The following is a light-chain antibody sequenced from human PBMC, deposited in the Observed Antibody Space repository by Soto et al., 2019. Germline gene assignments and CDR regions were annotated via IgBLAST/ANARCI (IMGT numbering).Light chain of an antibody. J-gene: IGKJ1*01. V-gene: IGKV3-20*01. CDR2: GAS. Sequence: ALTQSPGTLSLSPGERATLSCRASQSVSSAYVAWYQQKPGQAPRLLIYGASSRATDIPDRFSGSGSGTDFSLTISRLEPEDFAVYYCQQYVRSPGTFGQGTKVEIK. CDR1: QSVSSAY. CDR3: QQYVRSPGT.